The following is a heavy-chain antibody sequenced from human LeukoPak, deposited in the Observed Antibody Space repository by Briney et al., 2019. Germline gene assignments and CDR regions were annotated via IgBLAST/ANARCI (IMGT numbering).Heavy chain of an antibody. D-gene: IGHD1-14*01. V-gene: IGHV1-69-2*01. CDR1: GYVFTDFY. CDR2: IDPEDGEA. Sequence: ASVKVSCKASGYVFTDFYMHWVQQAPGKGLEWMARIDPEDGEAIYAEKFQDRVTISADTSTDTAFMELRSLKSEDTAVYYCTTLRVPLIEGITGDDDSWGQGTLVTVSS. J-gene: IGHJ5*01. CDR3: TTLRVPLIEGITGDDDS.